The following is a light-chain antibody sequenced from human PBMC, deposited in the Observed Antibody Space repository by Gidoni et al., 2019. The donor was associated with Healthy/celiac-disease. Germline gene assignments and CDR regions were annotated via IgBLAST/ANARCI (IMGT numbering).Light chain of an antibody. V-gene: IGKV3-15*01. CDR3: QQYNNWPPLT. CDR1: QSINPN. CDR2: GAS. J-gene: IGKJ4*01. Sequence: EIVMTQSPATLSVSPGERATLSCRASQSINPNLAWYHQKPGQAPRLLIYGASTRATGIPARFSGSGSGAEFTLTISSLQSEDFAVYYCQQYNNWPPLTFGGXTKVEIK.